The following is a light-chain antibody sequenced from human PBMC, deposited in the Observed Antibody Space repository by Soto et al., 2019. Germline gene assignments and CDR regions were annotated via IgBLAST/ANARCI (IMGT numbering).Light chain of an antibody. CDR3: QQCAYWPLT. J-gene: IGKJ4*01. Sequence: ETVLTQSPATLSLSPGERATLSCRASQSVTTYLAWHQQKPGQSPRLLIYDASNRATGIPARFSGSGSGTDFTLTISSLEPEDFVVYYCQQCAYWPLTFGGGTKVEIK. CDR1: QSVTTY. V-gene: IGKV3-11*01. CDR2: DAS.